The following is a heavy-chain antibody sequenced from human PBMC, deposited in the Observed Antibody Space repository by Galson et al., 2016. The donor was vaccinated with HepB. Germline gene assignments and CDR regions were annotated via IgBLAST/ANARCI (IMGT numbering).Heavy chain of an antibody. V-gene: IGHV1-46*01. CDR2: INPSGGST. CDR3: ARDQYGSGSYLAY. D-gene: IGHD3-10*01. Sequence: SVKVYCKASGYAFTSYYIYWVRQAPGQGPEWMGLINPSGGSTSNAQKFQGRVTMTSDTSTSTVYMEMSSLRYEDTAVYYCARDQYGSGSYLAYWGQGTLVTVSS. J-gene: IGHJ4*02. CDR1: GYAFTSYY.